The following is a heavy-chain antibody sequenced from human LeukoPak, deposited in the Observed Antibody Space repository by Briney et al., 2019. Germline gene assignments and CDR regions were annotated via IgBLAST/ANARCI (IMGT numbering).Heavy chain of an antibody. CDR3: ARDLGYSGYELEGIDYYYYGMGV. D-gene: IGHD5-12*01. CDR1: GYTFTGYY. V-gene: IGHV1-2*02. Sequence: ASVKVSCKASGYTFTGYYMHWVRQAPGQGLEWMGWINPNSGGTNYAQKFQGRVTMTRDTSISTAYMELSRPRSDDTAVYYCARDLGYSGYELEGIDYYYYGMGVWGQGTTVTVSS. J-gene: IGHJ6*02. CDR2: INPNSGGT.